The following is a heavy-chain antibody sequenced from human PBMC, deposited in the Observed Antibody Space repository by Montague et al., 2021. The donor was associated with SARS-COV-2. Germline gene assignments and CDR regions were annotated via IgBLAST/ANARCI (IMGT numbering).Heavy chain of an antibody. CDR1: GVSVTNNC. CDR3: AGDPYRSAAGLQT. V-gene: IGHV4-4*07. Sequence: SETLSLTCSVSGVSVTNNCSSWIRQPATTGLEFLGRIFPSGTTTSNASLKGRLTMSRDSEKNEFYLRLTSVTAADTALYFCAGDPYRSAAGLQTWGQGTLVAVSS. CDR2: IFPSGTT. D-gene: IGHD3-16*02. J-gene: IGHJ5*02.